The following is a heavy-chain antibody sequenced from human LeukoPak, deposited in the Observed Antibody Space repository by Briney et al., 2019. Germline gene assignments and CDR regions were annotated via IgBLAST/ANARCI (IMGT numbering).Heavy chain of an antibody. CDR3: ARGGTGTTVDY. CDR1: GFTFSSYA. CDR2: ISYDGSNK. D-gene: IGHD1-7*01. J-gene: IGHJ4*02. V-gene: IGHV3-30-3*01. Sequence: GSLRLSCAASGFTFSSYAMHWVRQAPGNGLEWVAVISYDGSNKYYADSVKGRFTISRDNSKNTLYLQMNSLRAEDTAVYYCARGGTGTTVDYWGQGTLVTVSS.